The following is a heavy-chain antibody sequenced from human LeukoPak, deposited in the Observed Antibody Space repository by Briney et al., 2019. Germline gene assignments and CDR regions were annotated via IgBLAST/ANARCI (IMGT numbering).Heavy chain of an antibody. J-gene: IGHJ4*02. Sequence: GGSLRLSCVASGFTFSSYGMHWVRQAPGKGLEWVAVISYDGSNKYYADSVKGRFTISRDNSKNTLYLQMNSLRAEDTAVYYCAKAAVVGVDFDYWGQGTLVTVSS. CDR2: ISYDGSNK. CDR1: GFTFSSYG. D-gene: IGHD1-26*01. CDR3: AKAAVVGVDFDY. V-gene: IGHV3-30*18.